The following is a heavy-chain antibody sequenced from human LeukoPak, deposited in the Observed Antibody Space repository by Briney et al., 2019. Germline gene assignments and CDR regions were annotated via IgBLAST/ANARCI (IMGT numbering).Heavy chain of an antibody. J-gene: IGHJ4*02. Sequence: PGGSLRLSCEVSGFNVDEYTMSWVRQAPGKGLEWVSGINWIGSSTGFADSVKGRFTISRDNSKNTLYLQMNSLRAEDTAVYYCARGSQLASLFDYWGQGTLVTVSS. CDR2: INWIGSST. CDR1: GFNVDEYT. CDR3: ARGSQLASLFDY. V-gene: IGHV3-20*04. D-gene: IGHD6-6*01.